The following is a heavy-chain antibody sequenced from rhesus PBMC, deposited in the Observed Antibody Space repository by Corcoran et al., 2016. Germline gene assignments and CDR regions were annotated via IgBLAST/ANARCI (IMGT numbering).Heavy chain of an antibody. J-gene: IGHJ5-2*01. Sequence: QVQLQESGPGLVKPSETLSLTCAVSGGSISGYYWNWIRQPPGKGLEWIGYIGGSSGTTNDTPAHKGRDTISTDTSKNQFSRKLSSVTAADTAVYYCAGDYGSSLRNSLDVWGPGVLVTVSS. CDR2: IGGSSGTT. V-gene: IGHV4-165*02. D-gene: IGHD4-29*01. CDR1: GGSISGYY. CDR3: AGDYGSSLRNSLDV.